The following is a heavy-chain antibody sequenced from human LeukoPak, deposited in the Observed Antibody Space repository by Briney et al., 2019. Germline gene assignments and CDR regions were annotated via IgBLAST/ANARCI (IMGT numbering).Heavy chain of an antibody. Sequence: PGGSLRLSCAASGFTFSSYAMHWVRQAPGKGLEYVSAISSNGGSTHYANSVKGRFTISRDNSKNTLYLQMGSLRAEDMAVYYCARFYGRLDYWGQGTLVTVSS. D-gene: IGHD3-10*02. V-gene: IGHV3-64*01. CDR2: ISSNGGST. CDR1: GFTFSSYA. CDR3: ARFYGRLDY. J-gene: IGHJ4*02.